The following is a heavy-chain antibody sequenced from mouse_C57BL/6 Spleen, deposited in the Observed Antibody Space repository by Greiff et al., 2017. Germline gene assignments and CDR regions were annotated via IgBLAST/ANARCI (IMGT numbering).Heavy chain of an antibody. CDR1: GYTFTDYE. J-gene: IGHJ2*01. Sequence: QVQLQQSGAELVRPGASVTLSCKASGYTFTDYEMHWVKQTPVHGLEWIGAIDPETGGTAYNQKFKGKAILTADKSSSTAYMELRSLTSEDSAVYYCTRSYYGKLLYFDYWGQGTTLTVSS. CDR3: TRSYYGKLLYFDY. D-gene: IGHD2-10*01. V-gene: IGHV1-15*01. CDR2: IDPETGGT.